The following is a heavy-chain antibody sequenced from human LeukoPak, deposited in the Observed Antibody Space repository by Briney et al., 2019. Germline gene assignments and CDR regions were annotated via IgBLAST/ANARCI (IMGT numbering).Heavy chain of an antibody. CDR3: ASSSSRSNWFDP. D-gene: IGHD6-6*01. CDR2: MNPNSGNT. Sequence: ASVKVSCKASGYTFTSYGISWVRQATGQGLEWMGWMNPNSGNTGYAQKFQGRVTITRNTSISTAYMELSSLRSEDTAVYYCASSSSRSNWFDPWGQGTLVTVSS. CDR1: GYTFTSYG. J-gene: IGHJ5*02. V-gene: IGHV1-8*03.